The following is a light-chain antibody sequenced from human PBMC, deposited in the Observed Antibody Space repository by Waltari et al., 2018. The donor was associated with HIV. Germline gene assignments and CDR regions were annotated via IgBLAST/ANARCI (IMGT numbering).Light chain of an antibody. Sequence: EIVLTQSPVTLSLSPGERATLSCRASQSVNGYLAWYQHKPGQAPRLLIYDASNRATGIPARFSGSGSGTDFTLTISSLEPEDFATYYCQQSYSTRPWTFGQGTKVEIK. J-gene: IGKJ1*01. CDR2: DAS. V-gene: IGKV3-11*01. CDR3: QQSYSTRPWT. CDR1: QSVNGY.